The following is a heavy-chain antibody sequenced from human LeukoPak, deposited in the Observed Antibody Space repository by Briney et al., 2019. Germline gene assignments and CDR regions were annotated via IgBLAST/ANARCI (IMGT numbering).Heavy chain of an antibody. CDR3: ARTTDYLTRFNWFDP. Sequence: PSETLSLTCAVYGGSFSGYYWSWIRQPPGKGLEWIGEINHSGSTNYNPSLKSRVTISVDTSKNQFSLKLSSVTVADTAVYYCARTTDYLTRFNWFDPWGQGTLVTVSS. CDR1: GGSFSGYY. J-gene: IGHJ5*02. V-gene: IGHV4-34*01. CDR2: INHSGST. D-gene: IGHD3-3*01.